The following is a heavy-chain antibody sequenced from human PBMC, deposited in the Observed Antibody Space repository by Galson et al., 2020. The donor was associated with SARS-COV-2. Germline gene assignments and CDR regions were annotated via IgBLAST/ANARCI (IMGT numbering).Heavy chain of an antibody. V-gene: IGHV4-61*02. CDR1: GGSISSGSYY. D-gene: IGHD3-22*01. CDR3: ARYRDYYDSSGYYESYYFDY. CDR2: IYTSGST. Sequence: SETLSLTCTVSGGSISSGSYYWSWIRQPAGKGLEWIGRIYTSGSTNYNPSLKSRVTISVDTSKNQFSLKLSSVTAADTAVYYCARYRDYYDSSGYYESYYFDYWGQGTLVTVSS. J-gene: IGHJ4*02.